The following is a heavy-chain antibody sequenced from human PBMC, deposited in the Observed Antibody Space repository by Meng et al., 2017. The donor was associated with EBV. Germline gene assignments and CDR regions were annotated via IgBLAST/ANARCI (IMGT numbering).Heavy chain of an antibody. CDR3: TRMSSPLDY. Sequence: DVRLVGRGGGLARPGGSRKRPCEAAGFPFSGSAMHWVRQASGKGLEWVGRIRSKAKSYATAYAASVKGRFTISRDDSKNTAYLQMNSLKTEDTAVYYCTRMSSPLDYWGQGTLVTVSS. CDR2: IRSKAKSYAT. J-gene: IGHJ4*02. V-gene: IGHV3-73*02. D-gene: IGHD2-2*01. CDR1: GFPFSGSA.